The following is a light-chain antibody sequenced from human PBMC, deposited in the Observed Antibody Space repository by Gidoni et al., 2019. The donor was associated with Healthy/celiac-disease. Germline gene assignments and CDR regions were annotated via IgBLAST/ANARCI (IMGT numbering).Light chain of an antibody. CDR1: SSDVGGYNY. V-gene: IGLV2-11*01. CDR3: CSYAGSYTVV. J-gene: IGLJ2*01. Sequence: SALTQPRSVSRSPGPSVTISCTGTSSDVGGYNYVSWYQQHPGKAPKLMIYDVSKRPSGVPDRFSGSKSGNTASLTISGLQAEDEADYYCCSYAGSYTVVFGGGTKLTVL. CDR2: DVS.